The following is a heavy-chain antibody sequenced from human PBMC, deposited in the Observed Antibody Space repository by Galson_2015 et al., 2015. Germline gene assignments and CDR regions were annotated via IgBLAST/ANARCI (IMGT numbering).Heavy chain of an antibody. CDR3: ASSGSLWFGDPTPRNYYYYMDV. CDR1: GGSISSGGYY. Sequence: TLSLTCTVSGGSISSGGYYWSWIRQHPGKGLEWIGYIYYSGSTYCNPSLKSRVTISVDTSKNQFSLKLSSVTAADTAVYYCASSGSLWFGDPTPRNYYYYMDVWGKGTTVTVSS. J-gene: IGHJ6*03. CDR2: IYYSGST. D-gene: IGHD3-10*01. V-gene: IGHV4-31*03.